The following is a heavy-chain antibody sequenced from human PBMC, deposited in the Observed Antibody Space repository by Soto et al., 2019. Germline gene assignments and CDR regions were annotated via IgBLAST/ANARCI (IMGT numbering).Heavy chain of an antibody. CDR2: IYYSDST. J-gene: IGHJ5*02. D-gene: IGHD3-22*01. CDR3: ARAYYDTSGYGLDP. CDR1: GGSISSYY. V-gene: IGHV4-59*01. Sequence: QVQLQESGPGLVKPSETLSLTCTVSGGSISSYYWSWIRQPPGKGLEWIGYIYYSDSTNYNPSLKSRVIISVDTSKNQFSLRLSSVTAADTAVYYCARAYYDTSGYGLDPWGQGTLVTVSS.